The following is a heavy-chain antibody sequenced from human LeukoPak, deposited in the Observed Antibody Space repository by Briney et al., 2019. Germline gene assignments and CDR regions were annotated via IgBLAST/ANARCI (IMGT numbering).Heavy chain of an antibody. CDR2: INPNSGGT. CDR3: AREHPLGYCSGDSCYPTHADAFDI. CDR1: GYTLTGYY. V-gene: IGHV1-2*02. Sequence: ASVNVSCKASGYTLTGYYMHWVRQAPGQGREWMGWINPNSGGTIYAQKFQGRVSVTRDTSISTAYMDLSRLRSDDTAVYYCAREHPLGYCSGDSCYPTHADAFDIWGQGTMFTVSS. D-gene: IGHD2-15*01. J-gene: IGHJ3*02.